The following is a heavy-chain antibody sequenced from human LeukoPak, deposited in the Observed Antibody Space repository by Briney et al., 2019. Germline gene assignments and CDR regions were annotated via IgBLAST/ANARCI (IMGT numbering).Heavy chain of an antibody. D-gene: IGHD3-10*01. CDR3: ARPATLGGYFDL. Sequence: SETLSLTCTVSGGSISSYYWSWIRQPPGKGLEWIGYIYYSGSTNYNPSLKSRVTISVDTSKNQFSLKLSSVTAADTAVYHCARPATLGGYFDLWGRGTLVTVSS. CDR1: GGSISSYY. V-gene: IGHV4-59*08. CDR2: IYYSGST. J-gene: IGHJ2*01.